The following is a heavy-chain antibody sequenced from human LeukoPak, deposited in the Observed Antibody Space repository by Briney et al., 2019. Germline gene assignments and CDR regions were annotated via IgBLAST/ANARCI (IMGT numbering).Heavy chain of an antibody. CDR1: GFTFHQYA. D-gene: IGHD5-12*01. CDR2: TSWNSGSI. V-gene: IGHV3-9*01. J-gene: IGHJ4*02. Sequence: PGGSLRLSCAASGFTFHQYAIHWVRQVPGKGLEWVSGTSWNSGSIGYADSVGGRFPISRDNAKNSVYLQMNSLRAEDTALYYCAKDKAPLYSGYDWDLDFWGQGTLVIVSS. CDR3: AKDKAPLYSGYDWDLDF.